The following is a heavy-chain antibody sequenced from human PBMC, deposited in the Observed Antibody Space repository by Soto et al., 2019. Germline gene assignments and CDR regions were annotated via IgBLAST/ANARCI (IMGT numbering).Heavy chain of an antibody. J-gene: IGHJ4*02. D-gene: IGHD2-15*01. CDR2: IDEADNT. CDR1: GFTFSSYD. CDR3: VRLYCSGGSCSLDY. V-gene: IGHV3-13*01. Sequence: EVQLVESGGGLVQPGGSLRLSCAASGFTFSSYDMHWVRQATGKGLEWVSAIDEADNTFYLGSVRGRFTISRENAKNSLYLQMNSLRAGDTAVYYCVRLYCSGGSCSLDYWGQGTLVTVSS.